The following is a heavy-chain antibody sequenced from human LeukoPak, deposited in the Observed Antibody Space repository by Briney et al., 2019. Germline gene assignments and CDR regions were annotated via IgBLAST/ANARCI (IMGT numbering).Heavy chain of an antibody. J-gene: IGHJ4*02. V-gene: IGHV3-48*01. CDR1: GFTFSSYS. CDR3: ASERFALGATSDY. CDR2: ISSSSSTI. D-gene: IGHD1-26*01. Sequence: GGSLRLSCAASGFTFSSYSMNWVRQAPGKGLEWVSYISSSSSTIYYADSVKGRFTISRDNAKNSLYLQMNSLRAEDTAVYYCASERFALGATSDYWGQGTLVTVSS.